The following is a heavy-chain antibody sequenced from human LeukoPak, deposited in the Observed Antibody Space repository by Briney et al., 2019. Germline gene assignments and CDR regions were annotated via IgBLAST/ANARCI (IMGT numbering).Heavy chain of an antibody. J-gene: IGHJ4*02. CDR3: ARLFGRTGEFL. CDR1: GGSISSSSYY. Sequence: SETLSLTCTVSGGSISSSSYYWGWIRQPPGKGLEWIGSIYYSGSTYYNPSLKSRVTISVDTSKNQFSLKLSSVTAADTAVYYCARLFGRTGEFLWGQGTLVTVSS. V-gene: IGHV4-39*01. CDR2: IYYSGST. D-gene: IGHD7-27*01.